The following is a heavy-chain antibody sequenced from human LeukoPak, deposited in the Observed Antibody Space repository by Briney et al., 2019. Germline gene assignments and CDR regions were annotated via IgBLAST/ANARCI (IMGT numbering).Heavy chain of an antibody. CDR1: GGSISSYY. CDR3: AKGEDPLYGDYLAY. J-gene: IGHJ4*02. D-gene: IGHD4-17*01. Sequence: SETLSLTCTVSGGSISSYYWSWIRQPPGKGLEWIGYIYYSGSTNYNPSLKSRVTISVDTSKNQFSLKLSSVTAADTAVYYCAKGEDPLYGDYLAYWGQGTLVTVSS. V-gene: IGHV4-59*01. CDR2: IYYSGST.